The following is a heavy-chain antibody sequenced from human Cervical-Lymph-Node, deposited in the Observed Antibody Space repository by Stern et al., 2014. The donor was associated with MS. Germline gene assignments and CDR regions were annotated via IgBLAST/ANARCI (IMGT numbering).Heavy chain of an antibody. J-gene: IGHJ5*02. Sequence: VQLVESGAEVKKPGASVNVSCKASGYTFTHYHIHWVRQAPGQGLEWMAMINPSGGSTTYGQQFHGRLTVTRDTSTSTVYMELRSLRSDDTALYYCARDMVDADKWFDPWGQGTLVTVSS. D-gene: IGHD2-15*01. V-gene: IGHV1-46*01. CDR2: INPSGGST. CDR1: GYTFTHYH. CDR3: ARDMVDADKWFDP.